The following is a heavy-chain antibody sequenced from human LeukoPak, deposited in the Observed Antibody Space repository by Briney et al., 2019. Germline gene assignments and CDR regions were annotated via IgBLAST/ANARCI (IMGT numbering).Heavy chain of an antibody. J-gene: IGHJ4*02. V-gene: IGHV1-2*02. D-gene: IGHD3-10*01. CDR2: INPNSGGT. CDR1: GYTFTGYY. CDR3: ASTPLYGSGSHYNY. Sequence: ASVKVSCKASGYTFTGYYMHWVRQAPGQGLEWMGWINPNSGGTNYAQKFQGRVTMTRDTSISTAYMELNSLKSDDTAVYYCASTPLYGSGSHYNYWGQGTLVTVSS.